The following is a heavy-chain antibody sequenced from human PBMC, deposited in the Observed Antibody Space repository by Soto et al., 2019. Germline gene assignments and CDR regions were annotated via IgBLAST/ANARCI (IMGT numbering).Heavy chain of an antibody. Sequence: GGSLRLSCAASGFTFSSYGMHWVRQAPGKGLEWVAVISYDGSNKYYADSVKGRFTISRDNSKNTLYLQMNSLRAEDTAVYYCAKFIAAAGINDYWGQGTLVTVSS. CDR3: AKFIAAAGINDY. CDR1: GFTFSSYG. J-gene: IGHJ4*02. D-gene: IGHD6-13*01. CDR2: ISYDGSNK. V-gene: IGHV3-30*18.